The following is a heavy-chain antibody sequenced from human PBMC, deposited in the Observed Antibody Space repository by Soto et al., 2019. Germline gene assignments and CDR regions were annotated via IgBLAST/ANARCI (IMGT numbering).Heavy chain of an antibody. V-gene: IGHV2-5*02. Sequence: QITLKESGPTLVKTTQTLTLTCRFHVILISTRKVGVGWIRQPQGTPLEWLELIYWDDDKRYRPSLKSSLTIAEDTSKSLVILITTHKDPEDTATYYGAHTAYYYCSGSNYTTGGQGILVTFSS. CDR1: VILISTRKVG. J-gene: IGHJ4*02. D-gene: IGHD3-10*01. CDR2: IYWDDDK. CDR3: AHTAYYYCSGSNYTT.